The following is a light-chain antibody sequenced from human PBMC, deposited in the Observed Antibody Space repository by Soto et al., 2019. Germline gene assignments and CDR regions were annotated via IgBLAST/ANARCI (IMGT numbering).Light chain of an antibody. Sequence: QSALTQPASVSGSPGQSITISCTGTSSDVGGYNYVSWYQQHPGKAPKLMIYDVSNRPSGVSNCFSGSKSGNTASLSISGLQAEDESEYYCSTYTNVVFGGGTKLTVL. CDR2: DVS. CDR3: STYTNVV. J-gene: IGLJ2*01. CDR1: SSDVGGYNY. V-gene: IGLV2-14*01.